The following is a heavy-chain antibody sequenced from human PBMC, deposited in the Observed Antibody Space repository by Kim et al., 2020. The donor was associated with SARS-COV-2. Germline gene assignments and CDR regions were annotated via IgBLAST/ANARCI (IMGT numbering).Heavy chain of an antibody. J-gene: IGHJ6*02. V-gene: IGHV1-8*01. CDR3: ARVRPGDTTMVRGVIINLRDYGMDV. Sequence: ASVKVSCKASGYTFTSYDINWVRQATGQGLEWMGWMNPNSGNTGYAQKFQGRVTMTRNTSISTAYMELSSLRSEDTAVYYCARVRPGDTTMVRGVIINLRDYGMDVWGQGTTVTVSS. D-gene: IGHD3-10*01. CDR2: MNPNSGNT. CDR1: GYTFTSYD.